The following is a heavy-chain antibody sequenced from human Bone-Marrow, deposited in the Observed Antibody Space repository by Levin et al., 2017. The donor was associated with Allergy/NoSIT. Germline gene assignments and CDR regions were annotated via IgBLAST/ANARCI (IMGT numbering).Heavy chain of an antibody. Sequence: KISCKASGGTFSNYDMSWVRQAPGQGPEWMGAINPLFGTANYAQQFQGRVTIIADSSTTTAYMELTSLRYEDTAVYYCATRLGRGYFFDFWGQGTPVTVSS. J-gene: IGHJ4*02. CDR2: INPLFGTA. D-gene: IGHD6-13*01. V-gene: IGHV1-69*06. CDR1: GGTFSNYD. CDR3: ATRLGRGYFFDF.